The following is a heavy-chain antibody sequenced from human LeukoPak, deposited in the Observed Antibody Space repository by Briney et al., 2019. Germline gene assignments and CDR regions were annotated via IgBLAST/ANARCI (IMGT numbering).Heavy chain of an antibody. V-gene: IGHV1-24*01. CDR1: GYTLTELC. CDR2: FDPEDGET. Sequence: ASVKVSCKVSGYTLTELCMHWVRQAPGKGLEWMGGFDPEDGETIYAQRFQGRVTMTEDTSTDTAYMELSSMRSADTAVYYCTTLGYDSTGYAVSGSFDYWGQGTLVTVSS. J-gene: IGHJ4*02. CDR3: TTLGYDSTGYAVSGSFDY. D-gene: IGHD3-22*01.